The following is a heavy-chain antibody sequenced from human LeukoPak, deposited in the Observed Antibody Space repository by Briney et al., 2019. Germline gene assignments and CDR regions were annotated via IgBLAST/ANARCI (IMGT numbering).Heavy chain of an antibody. D-gene: IGHD1-26*01. CDR2: MYYRGST. V-gene: IGHV4-39*07. CDR1: GGSISSSSHY. CDR3: ATTTIRRGY. J-gene: IGHJ4*02. Sequence: SETLSLTCTVSGGSISSSSHYWGWIRQPPGKGLEWIGSMYYRGSTYHNPSLKSRVTISVDTSKNQFSLKLSSVTAADTAVYYCATTTIRRGYWGQGTLVTVSS.